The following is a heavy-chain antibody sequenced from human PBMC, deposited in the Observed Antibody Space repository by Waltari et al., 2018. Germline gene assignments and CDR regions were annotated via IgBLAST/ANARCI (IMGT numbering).Heavy chain of an antibody. CDR2: IYHSGST. CDR3: ARLPRIAVAGNNAFDI. Sequence: QVQLQESGPGLVKPSETLSLTCAVSGYSISSGYYWGWIRQPPGKGLEWIGSIYHSGSTYYNPSLKSRVTISVDTSKNQFSLKLSSVTAADTAVYYCARLPRIAVAGNNAFDIWGQGTMVTVSS. CDR1: GYSISSGYY. J-gene: IGHJ3*02. D-gene: IGHD6-19*01. V-gene: IGHV4-38-2*01.